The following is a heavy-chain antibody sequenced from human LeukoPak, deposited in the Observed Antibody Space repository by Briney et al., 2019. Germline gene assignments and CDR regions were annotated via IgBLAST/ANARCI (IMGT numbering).Heavy chain of an antibody. CDR2: INHSGST. CDR1: GGSFSGYY. CDR3: ARERYYYDSSGPSDAFDI. J-gene: IGHJ3*02. Sequence: TSETLSLTCAVYGGSFSGYYWSWIRQPPGKGLEWIGEINHSGSTNYNPSLKSRVTISVDTSKNQFSLKLSSVTAADTAVYYCARERYYYDSSGPSDAFDIWGQGTMVTVSS. V-gene: IGHV4-34*01. D-gene: IGHD3-22*01.